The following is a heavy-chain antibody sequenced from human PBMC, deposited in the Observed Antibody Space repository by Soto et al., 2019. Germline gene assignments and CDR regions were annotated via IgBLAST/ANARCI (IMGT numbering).Heavy chain of an antibody. D-gene: IGHD5-12*01. CDR1: GFTFSSYA. CDR2: ISYDGSNK. CDR3: ARAGYSGYVLAGDAFDI. J-gene: IGHJ3*02. V-gene: IGHV3-30-3*01. Sequence: PGGSLRLSCAASGFTFSSYAMHWVRQAPGKGLEWVAVISYDGSNKYYADSVKGRFTISRDNSKNTLYLQMNSLRAEDTAVYYCARAGYSGYVLAGDAFDIWGQGTMVTVS.